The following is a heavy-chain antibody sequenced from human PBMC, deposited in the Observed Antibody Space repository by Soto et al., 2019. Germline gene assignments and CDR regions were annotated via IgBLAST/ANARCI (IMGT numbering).Heavy chain of an antibody. CDR1: GFTFSSYW. D-gene: IGHD2-2*01. Sequence: GGSLRLSCAASGFTFSSYWMSWVRQAPGKGLEWVANIKQDGSEKYYVDSVKGRFTISRDNAKNSLYLQMNSLRAEDTAVYYCARELWPALGYCSSTSCPLGYWGQGTLVTVSS. CDR2: IKQDGSEK. CDR3: ARELWPALGYCSSTSCPLGY. V-gene: IGHV3-7*03. J-gene: IGHJ4*02.